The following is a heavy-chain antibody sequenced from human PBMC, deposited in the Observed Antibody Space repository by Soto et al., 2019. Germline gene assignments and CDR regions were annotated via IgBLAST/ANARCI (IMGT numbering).Heavy chain of an antibody. CDR1: GFTFSSYS. D-gene: IGHD6-19*01. J-gene: IGHJ6*02. CDR3: ARDPLPKKWLVLSPVKTSGMEV. CDR2: ISSSSSYI. V-gene: IGHV3-21*01. Sequence: EVQLVESGGGLVKPGGSLRLSCAASGFTFSSYSMNWVRQAPGKGLEWVSSISSSSSYIYYADSVKGRFTISRDNAKNSLYLQMNSLRAEDTAVYYCARDPLPKKWLVLSPVKTSGMEVWGQGTTVTVSS.